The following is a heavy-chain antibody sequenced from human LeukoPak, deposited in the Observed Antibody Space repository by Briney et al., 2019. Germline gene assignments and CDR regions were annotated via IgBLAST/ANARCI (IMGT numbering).Heavy chain of an antibody. CDR1: GYTLTSYG. CDR3: ASRFYDSSGYY. D-gene: IGHD3-22*01. J-gene: IGHJ4*02. Sequence: ASVNASCKASGYTLTSYGISWVRQAPGQGLEWMGWISAYNGNTNYAQKLQGRVTMTTDTSTSTAYMELRSLRSDDTAVYYCASRFYDSSGYYWGQGTLVTVSS. CDR2: ISAYNGNT. V-gene: IGHV1-18*01.